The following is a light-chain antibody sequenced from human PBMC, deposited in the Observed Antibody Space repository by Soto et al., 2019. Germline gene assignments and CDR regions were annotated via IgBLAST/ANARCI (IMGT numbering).Light chain of an antibody. CDR3: QQSYTRPWT. Sequence: DIQMTQSPSSLSASVGDRVTLTCRASQSIGRYLNWYQQKPGTAPKLMIFAAFSLHTGVPSGFSGRGSGTDFTLTITSLQPEDVAAYFCQQSYTRPWTFCHGTKVELK. J-gene: IGKJ1*01. CDR2: AAF. V-gene: IGKV1-39*01. CDR1: QSIGRY.